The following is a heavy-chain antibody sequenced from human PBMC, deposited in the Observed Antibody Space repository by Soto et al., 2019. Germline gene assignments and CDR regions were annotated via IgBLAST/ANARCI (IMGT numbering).Heavy chain of an antibody. J-gene: IGHJ6*02. CDR2: IYYSGST. V-gene: IGHV4-59*01. CDR3: ARDFSDYYDSSGYYPTGYYGMDV. CDR1: GGSISSYY. D-gene: IGHD3-22*01. Sequence: ASETLSLTCTVSGGSISSYYWSWIRQPPGKGLEWIGYIYYSGSTNYNPSLKSRVTISVDTSKNQFSLKLSSVTAADTAVYYCARDFSDYYDSSGYYPTGYYGMDVWGQGTTVTVSS.